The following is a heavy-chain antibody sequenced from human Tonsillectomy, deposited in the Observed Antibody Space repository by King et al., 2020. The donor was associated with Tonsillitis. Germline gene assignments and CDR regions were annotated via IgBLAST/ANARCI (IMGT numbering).Heavy chain of an antibody. V-gene: IGHV3-15*01. Sequence: VQLVESGGGLVKPGGSLRLSCAASGFPFSKVWMSWVRQAPGKGLEWVGRIKANSDGGATDYAAPVTGRFSVSRDDSKKTLYLQMNSLKSEDTAVYYCTTDYYEREGYYFELWGRGTRVTVSS. CDR1: GFPFSKVW. CDR2: IKANSDGGAT. D-gene: IGHD3-16*01. CDR3: TTDYYEREGYYFEL. J-gene: IGHJ2*01.